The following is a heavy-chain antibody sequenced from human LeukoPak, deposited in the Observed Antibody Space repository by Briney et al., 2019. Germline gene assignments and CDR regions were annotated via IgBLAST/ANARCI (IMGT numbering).Heavy chain of an antibody. CDR2: IYTSGRT. CDR3: ASGEFDY. V-gene: IGHV4-61*02. CDR1: GDSISSGSYY. J-gene: IGHJ4*02. D-gene: IGHD3-10*01. Sequence: SQTLSLTCTVSGDSISSGSYYWSWIRQPAGKGLEWIGRIYTSGRTNYNPSLKSRVTISVDTSKNQFSLKLSSVTAADTAVYYCASGEFDYWGQGTLVTVSS.